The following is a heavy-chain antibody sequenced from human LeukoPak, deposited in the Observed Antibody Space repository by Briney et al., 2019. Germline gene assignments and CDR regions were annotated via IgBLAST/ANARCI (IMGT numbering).Heavy chain of an antibody. CDR3: ARGFYDSSGYPLDY. D-gene: IGHD3-22*01. V-gene: IGHV3-53*05. J-gene: IGHJ4*02. CDR1: GFTVSSNY. CDR2: ISGSGGST. Sequence: GGSLRLSCAASGFTVSSNYMSWVRQAPGKGLEWVSSISGSGGSTYYADSVKGRFTISRDNSKNTLYLQMNSLRAEDTAVYYCARGFYDSSGYPLDYWGQGTLVTVSS.